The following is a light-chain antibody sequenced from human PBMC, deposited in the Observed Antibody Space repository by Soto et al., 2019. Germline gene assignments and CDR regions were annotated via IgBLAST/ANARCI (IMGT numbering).Light chain of an antibody. J-gene: IGKJ2*01. CDR3: QLYGTSPPMYT. CDR2: GAS. V-gene: IGKV3-20*01. CDR1: QSVSSSY. Sequence: EIVLTQSPGTLSLSPGESATLSCRASQSVSSSYLAWYQQKPGQAPRLLIYGASSRATGIPDSFSGSGSGTDFTLTISGLEPEDFAVYYCQLYGTSPPMYTFGQGTKLEIK.